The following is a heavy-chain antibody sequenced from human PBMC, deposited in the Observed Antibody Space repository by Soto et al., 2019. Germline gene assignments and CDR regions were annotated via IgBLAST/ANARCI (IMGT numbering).Heavy chain of an antibody. D-gene: IGHD6-13*01. CDR3: ATAASLTTSSAY. Sequence: GESLKISCKGSGYSFTSNWIGWVRQMPGKGLEWMGIIYPGDSDTRYSPSFQGQVTISADKSISTAYLQWSRLKASDTAMYDCATAASLTTSSAYWGQGTLVTVSS. CDR2: IYPGDSDT. CDR1: GYSFTSNW. J-gene: IGHJ4*02. V-gene: IGHV5-51*01.